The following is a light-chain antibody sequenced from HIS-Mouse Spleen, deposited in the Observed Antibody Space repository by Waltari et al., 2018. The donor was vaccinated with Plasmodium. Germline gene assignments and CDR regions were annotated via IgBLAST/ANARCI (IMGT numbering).Light chain of an antibody. V-gene: IGKV1-5*03. J-gene: IGKJ2*01. CDR1: QSISSR. Sequence: DIQMTQSPSTLPASVGDRVPITCRASQSISSRLAWYQQKPGKAPKLLIYKASSLESGVPSRFSGSGSGTEFTLTISSLQPDDFATYYCQQYNSYSYTFGQGTKLEIK. CDR3: QQYNSYSYT. CDR2: KAS.